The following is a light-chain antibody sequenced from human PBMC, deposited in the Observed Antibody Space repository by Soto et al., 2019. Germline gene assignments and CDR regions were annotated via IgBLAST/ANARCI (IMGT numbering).Light chain of an antibody. CDR2: EVN. CDR1: SSDVGGYDY. J-gene: IGLJ3*02. CDR3: SSYTTSSTLV. V-gene: IGLV2-14*01. Sequence: LTQPASVSGSPGQSITISCTGTSSDVGGYDYVSWYQQHPGQAPKVMIYEVNNRPSGVSNRFSGSKSGNTASLTISGLQAEDEADYYCSSYTTSSTLVFGGGTKVTVL.